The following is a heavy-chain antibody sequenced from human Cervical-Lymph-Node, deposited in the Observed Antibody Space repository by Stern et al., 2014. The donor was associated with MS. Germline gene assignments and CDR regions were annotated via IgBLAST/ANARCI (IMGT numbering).Heavy chain of an antibody. J-gene: IGHJ4*02. CDR1: GFTFSSYG. V-gene: IGHV3-33*01. D-gene: IGHD4-23*01. Sequence: VQLVESGGGVVQPGRSLRLSCAASGFTFSSYGMHWVRQAPGKGLEWVAVIWYDGSNKYYADSVKGRLHISRDNYKNPLVLQMNSLRAEDTAVYYCARAFGGNSGGVDYWGQGTLVTVSS. CDR3: ARAFGGNSGGVDY. CDR2: IWYDGSNK.